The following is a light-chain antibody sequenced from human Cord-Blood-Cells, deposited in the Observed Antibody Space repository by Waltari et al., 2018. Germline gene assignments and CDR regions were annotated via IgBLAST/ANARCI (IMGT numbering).Light chain of an antibody. CDR1: PSISSY. Sequence: DIQMIQAPSSLSASVGERVNITCRASPSISSYLNWYQQKPGKAPKLLIYAASSLQSGVPSRFSGSGSGTDFTLTISSLQPEDFATYYCQQSYSTPPWTFGQGTKVEIK. V-gene: IGKV1-39*01. CDR3: QQSYSTPPWT. J-gene: IGKJ1*01. CDR2: AAS.